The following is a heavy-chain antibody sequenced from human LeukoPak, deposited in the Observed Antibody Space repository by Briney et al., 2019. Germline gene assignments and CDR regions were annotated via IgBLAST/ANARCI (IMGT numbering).Heavy chain of an antibody. V-gene: IGHV4-59*01. Sequence: SETLSLTCTVSSGSISSYYWSWIRQPPGKGLEWIGYIYYSGSTNYNPSLKSRVTISVDTSKNQFSLKLSSVTAADTAVYYCARDSHDAFDIWGQGTMVTVSS. CDR1: SGSISSYY. J-gene: IGHJ3*02. CDR3: ARDSHDAFDI. CDR2: IYYSGST.